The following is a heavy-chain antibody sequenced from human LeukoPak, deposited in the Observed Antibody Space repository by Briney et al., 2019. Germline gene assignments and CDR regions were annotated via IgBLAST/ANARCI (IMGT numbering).Heavy chain of an antibody. CDR2: IYYSGST. CDR1: GGSISSSSYY. J-gene: IGHJ6*03. CDR3: ASSGLGLRYFDWLFNQGYYYYYMDV. D-gene: IGHD3-9*01. V-gene: IGHV4-39*01. Sequence: PSQTLSLTCTVSGGSISSSSYYWGWIRQPPGKGLEWIGSIYYSGSTYYNPSLKSRLTISVDTSKNQFSLKLSSVTAADTAVYYCASSGLGLRYFDWLFNQGYYYYYMDVWGKGTTVTISS.